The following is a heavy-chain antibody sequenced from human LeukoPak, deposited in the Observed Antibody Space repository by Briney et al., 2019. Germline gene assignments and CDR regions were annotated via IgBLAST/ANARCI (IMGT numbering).Heavy chain of an antibody. D-gene: IGHD3-10*01. Sequence: ASVKVSCKASGYTFTGYYMHWVRQAPGQGLEWMGWINPNSGGTNYAQKFQGRVTMTRDTSISTAYLQWSSLKASDTAMYYCARTTYYYGSGSYYNGGDAYYFDYWGQGTLVTVSS. J-gene: IGHJ4*02. V-gene: IGHV1-2*02. CDR2: INPNSGGT. CDR1: GYTFTGYY. CDR3: ARTTYYYGSGSYYNGGDAYYFDY.